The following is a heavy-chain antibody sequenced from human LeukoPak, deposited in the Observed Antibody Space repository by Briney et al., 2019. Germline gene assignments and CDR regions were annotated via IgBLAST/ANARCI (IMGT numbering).Heavy chain of an antibody. V-gene: IGHV3-21*01. D-gene: IGHD3-16*01. CDR1: GFTFSSYS. CDR2: ISSSSSYI. Sequence: GGSLRLSCAASGFTFSSYSMNWVRQAPGKGLEWVSSISSSSSYIYYADSVKGRFTISRDNAKNSLYLQMNSLRAEGTAVYYCARDGALDYGMDVWGQGTTVTVSS. J-gene: IGHJ6*02. CDR3: ARDGALDYGMDV.